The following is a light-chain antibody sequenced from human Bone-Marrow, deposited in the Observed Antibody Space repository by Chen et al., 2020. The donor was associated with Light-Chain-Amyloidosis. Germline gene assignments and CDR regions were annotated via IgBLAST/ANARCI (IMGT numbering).Light chain of an antibody. J-gene: IGLJ2*01. CDR3: QSADSSGTYEVI. CDR2: RDT. CDR1: DLPTKY. V-gene: IGLV3-25*03. Sequence: SYELTQPPSVSVSPGQTARITCSGDDLPTKYAYWYQQKPGQAPVLVIHRDTERPSGISERFSGCSSGTTATLTISGVQAEDEADYHWQSADSSGTYEVIFGGGTKLTVL.